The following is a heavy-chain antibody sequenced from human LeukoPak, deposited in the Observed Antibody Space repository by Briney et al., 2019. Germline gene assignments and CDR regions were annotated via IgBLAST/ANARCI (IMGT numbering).Heavy chain of an antibody. CDR3: AKPLRDAGSFNYPYFDF. CDR1: GFTFTNYA. D-gene: IGHD5-24*01. Sequence: PGGSLRLSCAASGFTFTNYAMNWVRQAPGKGLEWVSAISGSGGSSSYADSVRGRFTISRDNSNNMLYLQMSSPRAEDTAVYYCAKPLRDAGSFNYPYFDFWGQGTLVTVSS. CDR2: ISGSGGSS. J-gene: IGHJ4*02. V-gene: IGHV3-23*01.